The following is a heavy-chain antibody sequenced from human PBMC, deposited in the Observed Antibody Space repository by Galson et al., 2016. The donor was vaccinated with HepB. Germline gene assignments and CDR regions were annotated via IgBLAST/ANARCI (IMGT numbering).Heavy chain of an antibody. CDR3: AKVEGSTIFGVVITPYYFDY. J-gene: IGHJ4*02. D-gene: IGHD3-3*01. V-gene: IGHV1-18*04. Sequence: SVKVSCKASGNIFTNYVINGVRQAPGQGLEWMGWISVYDANTNYAHKLQGRVTMNTDTSTSTAYMELRSLRSDDTAVYYCAKVEGSTIFGVVITPYYFDYWGQGTLVTVSS. CDR2: ISVYDANT. CDR1: GNIFTNYV.